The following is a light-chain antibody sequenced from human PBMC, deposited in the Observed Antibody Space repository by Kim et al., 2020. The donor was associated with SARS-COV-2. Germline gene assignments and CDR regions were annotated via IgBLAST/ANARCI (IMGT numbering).Light chain of an antibody. V-gene: IGLV2-11*01. CDR2: DVS. CDR1: SSDADDYKY. CDR3: CSYGGSYTWM. Sequence: QSALTQPRSVSGSPGQSVTISCAGTSSDADDYKYVSWYQHHPGKAPKLIIYDVSARPSGVPDRFSGSMSGNTASLTISGLQPEDEADYHCCSYGGSYTWMFGGGTQLTVL. J-gene: IGLJ3*02.